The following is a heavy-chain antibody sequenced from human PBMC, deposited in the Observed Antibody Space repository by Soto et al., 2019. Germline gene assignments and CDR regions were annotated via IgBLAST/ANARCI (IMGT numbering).Heavy chain of an antibody. J-gene: IGHJ6*02. V-gene: IGHV4-59*08. CDR3: ARFRTRETLIGCSSTSCYYYYYGMDV. CDR1: GGSFSGYY. Sequence: PSETLSLTCAVNGGSGGSFSGYYWSWIRQPPGKGLEWIGYAYYSGSPNYNPSLKSRVTISVDTSKSQFSLELSSVTAADTAVYYCARFRTRETLIGCSSTSCYYYYYGMDVWGQGTTVTVSS. D-gene: IGHD2-2*01. CDR2: AYYSGSP.